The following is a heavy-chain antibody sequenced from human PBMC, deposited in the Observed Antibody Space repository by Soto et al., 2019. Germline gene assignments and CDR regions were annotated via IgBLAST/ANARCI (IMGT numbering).Heavy chain of an antibody. D-gene: IGHD6-13*01. V-gene: IGHV1-18*01. J-gene: IGHJ4*02. Sequence: QVQLVQSGAEVKKPGASVKVSCKASGYTFTSYGISWVRQAPGQGLEWMGWTNTYNGDTRYAQKFQGRVAMTIDTSTSTAHMELRSLTSADTAVYYCAREAPNSNSWYTFGYWGQGTLVTVSS. CDR2: TNTYNGDT. CDR3: AREAPNSNSWYTFGY. CDR1: GYTFTSYG.